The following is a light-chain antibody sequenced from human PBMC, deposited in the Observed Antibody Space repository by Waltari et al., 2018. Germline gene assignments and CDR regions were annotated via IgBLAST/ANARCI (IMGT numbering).Light chain of an antibody. CDR1: SSNIVNSY. CDR3: GSWDTSLNTGV. Sequence: QSVLTQPPSVSAAPGQKVTISCSGSSSNIVNSYVSWYQQLPATTPKLLLYEQTRRPSGIPDRFACSKSGTSATLDITGLQTGDEGDYYCGSWDTSLNTGVFGGGTKLTVL. V-gene: IGLV1-51*01. J-gene: IGLJ3*02. CDR2: EQT.